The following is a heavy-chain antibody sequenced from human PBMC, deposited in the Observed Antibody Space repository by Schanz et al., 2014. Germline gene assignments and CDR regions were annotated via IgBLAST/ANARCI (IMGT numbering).Heavy chain of an antibody. CDR3: AKEKEEVAADGSFFDN. Sequence: QVQLVESGGGVVQPGRSLRLSCAASGITLSGYGLHWVRQAPGKGLEWVGFISFDGRNTGYAHSVKGRFTISRDNSKNTVNLQMNSLRDEDTAVYYCAKEKEEVAADGSFFDNWGQGTLVTVSS. D-gene: IGHD6-13*01. CDR2: ISFDGRNT. J-gene: IGHJ4*02. V-gene: IGHV3-30*18. CDR1: GITLSGYG.